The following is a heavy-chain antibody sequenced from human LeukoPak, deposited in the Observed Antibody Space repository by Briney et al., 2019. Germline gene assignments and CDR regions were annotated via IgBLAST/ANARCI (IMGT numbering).Heavy chain of an antibody. CDR2: INPNSGGT. D-gene: IGHD6-19*01. Sequence: ASVKVSCKASGYTFTSYDINWVRQATGQGLEWMGWINPNSGGTNYAQKFQGRVTMTRDTSISTAYMELSRLRSDDTAVYYCARIEVAGSPLADYWGQGTLVTVSS. CDR3: ARIEVAGSPLADY. J-gene: IGHJ4*02. CDR1: GYTFTSYD. V-gene: IGHV1-2*02.